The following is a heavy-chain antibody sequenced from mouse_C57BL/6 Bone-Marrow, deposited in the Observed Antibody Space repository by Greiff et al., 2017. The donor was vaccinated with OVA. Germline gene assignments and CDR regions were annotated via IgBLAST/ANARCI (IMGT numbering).Heavy chain of an antibody. Sequence: VQLQQSGAELVRPGASVKLSCTASGFNIKDDYMHWVKQRPEQGLEWIGWIDPENGDTEYASKFQGKATITADKSSNTAYLQLSSLTSEDTAVYYCTKYSWFAYWGQGTLVTVSA. CDR3: TKYSWFAY. CDR2: IDPENGDT. J-gene: IGHJ3*01. V-gene: IGHV14-4*01. D-gene: IGHD2-10*02. CDR1: GFNIKDDY.